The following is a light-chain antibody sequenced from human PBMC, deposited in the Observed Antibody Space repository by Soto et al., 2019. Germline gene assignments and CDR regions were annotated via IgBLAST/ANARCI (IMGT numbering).Light chain of an antibody. CDR1: SSDVGGYNL. CDR3: CSFAGSSTWV. Sequence: QAVVTQPASVSGSPGQSITISCTGTSSDVGGYNLVSWYQHHPGKAPKLILYEGSKRPSGVSNRFSGSKSGNTASLTISGLQAEDEAEYHCCSFAGSSTWVFGGGTKLTVL. J-gene: IGLJ2*01. CDR2: EGS. V-gene: IGLV2-23*01.